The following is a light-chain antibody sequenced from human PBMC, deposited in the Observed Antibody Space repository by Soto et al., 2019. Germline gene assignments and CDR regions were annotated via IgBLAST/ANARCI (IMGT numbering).Light chain of an antibody. CDR2: DVS. CDR3: TSYTSSSTPYV. V-gene: IGLV2-14*01. J-gene: IGLJ1*01. CDR1: SSDVGGYTY. Sequence: QSVLTQPASVSGSPGQSITISCAGTSSDVGGYTYVSWYQQHPGKAPKLMIYDVSNRPSGVSNRFSGSKSGNTASLTISGLQAEVEADYYCTSYTSSSTPYVFGGGTKVPVL.